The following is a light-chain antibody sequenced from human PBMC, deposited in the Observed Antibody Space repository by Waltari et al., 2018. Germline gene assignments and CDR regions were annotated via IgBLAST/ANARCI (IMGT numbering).Light chain of an antibody. CDR2: AAS. CDR3: QNHERLPAT. Sequence: IVLTPSPGTLSLSPGDSATLSCRASQSVSKYLAWYQQTPGQAPRLLIYAASNRATGIPDRFSGSGFGTDFSLTISRLEPEDFAVYYCQNHERLPATFGQGTKVEIK. CDR1: QSVSKY. V-gene: IGKV3-20*01. J-gene: IGKJ1*01.